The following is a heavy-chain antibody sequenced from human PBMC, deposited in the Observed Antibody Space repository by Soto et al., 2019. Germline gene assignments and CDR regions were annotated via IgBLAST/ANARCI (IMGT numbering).Heavy chain of an antibody. Sequence: RASVKVSCKASGYTFTSYGISWVRQAPGQGLEWMGWISAYNGNTNYAQKLQGRVTMTTDTSTSTAYMELRSLRSDDTAVYYCARGDNYYDSSGYVDYWGQGTLVTVSS. CDR3: ARGDNYYDSSGYVDY. V-gene: IGHV1-18*04. D-gene: IGHD3-22*01. J-gene: IGHJ4*02. CDR2: ISAYNGNT. CDR1: GYTFTSYG.